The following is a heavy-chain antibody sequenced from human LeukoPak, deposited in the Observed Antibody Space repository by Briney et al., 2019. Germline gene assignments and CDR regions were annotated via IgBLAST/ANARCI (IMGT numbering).Heavy chain of an antibody. J-gene: IGHJ6*02. CDR3: ARGGGLDV. CDR1: GFTFSSYA. D-gene: IGHD3-16*01. CDR2: INHNGNVN. Sequence: GGSLRLSCAASGFTFSSYAMNWVRQAPGKGLEWVASINHNGNVNYYVDSVKGRFTISRDNAKNSLYLQMSNLRAEDTAAYFCARGGGLDVWGQGATVTVSS. V-gene: IGHV3-7*03.